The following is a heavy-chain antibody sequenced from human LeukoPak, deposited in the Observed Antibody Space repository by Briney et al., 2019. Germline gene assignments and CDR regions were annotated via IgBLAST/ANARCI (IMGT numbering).Heavy chain of an antibody. Sequence: GGSLRLSCTVSGFTVSSNSMSWVRQAPGKGLEWVSFIYSDNTHYSDSVKGRFTISRDNSKNTLYLQMNSLRAEDTAVYYCAKQGCPNGVCYSYYYYMDVWGKGTTVTVSS. J-gene: IGHJ6*03. CDR3: AKQGCPNGVCYSYYYYMDV. CDR2: IYSDNT. D-gene: IGHD2-8*01. V-gene: IGHV3-53*01. CDR1: GFTVSSNS.